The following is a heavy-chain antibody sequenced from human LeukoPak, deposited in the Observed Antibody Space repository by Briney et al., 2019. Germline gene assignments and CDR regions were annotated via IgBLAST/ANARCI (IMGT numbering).Heavy chain of an antibody. D-gene: IGHD5-18*01. CDR3: AARTAMVPYFDY. CDR1: GLTGSSNY. CDR2: IYSGGST. Sequence: GGSLRLSCAGSGLTGSSNYRSWVRQAPGKRLEWVSIIYSGGSTYYADSVKGRFTISRDNSKNTLYLQMNSLRAEDTAVYYCAARTAMVPYFDYWGQGTLVTVSS. V-gene: IGHV3-53*01. J-gene: IGHJ4*02.